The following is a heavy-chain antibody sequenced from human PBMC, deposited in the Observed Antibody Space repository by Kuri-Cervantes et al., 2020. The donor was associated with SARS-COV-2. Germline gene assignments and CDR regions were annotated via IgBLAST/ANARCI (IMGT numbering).Heavy chain of an antibody. Sequence: SVKVSCKASGYTFTNYGITWVRQAPGQGLEWMGGILPILDAANYAQKFQGRVTITADESTSTAYMELSSLRSEDTAVYYCAREWTDPVEMTTPTHFDYWGQGTLVTVSS. CDR2: ILPILDAA. D-gene: IGHD5-24*01. V-gene: IGHV1-69*13. CDR3: AREWTDPVEMTTPTHFDY. J-gene: IGHJ4*02. CDR1: GYTFTNYG.